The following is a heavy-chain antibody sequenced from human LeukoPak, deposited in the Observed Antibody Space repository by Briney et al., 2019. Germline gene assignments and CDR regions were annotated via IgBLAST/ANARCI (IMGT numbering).Heavy chain of an antibody. V-gene: IGHV3-7*01. Sequence: PGGSLRLSCAASGFTFSSYWMSWVRQAPGKGLEWVANIKQDGSEKHYVDSVKGRFTISRDNAKNSLYLQMNSLRAEDTAVYYCARERLLWFSLIDYWGQGTLVTVSS. CDR1: GFTFSSYW. CDR2: IKQDGSEK. J-gene: IGHJ4*02. CDR3: ARERLLWFSLIDY. D-gene: IGHD3-10*01.